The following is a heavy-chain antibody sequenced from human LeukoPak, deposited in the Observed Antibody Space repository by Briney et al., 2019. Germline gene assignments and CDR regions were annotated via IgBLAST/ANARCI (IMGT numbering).Heavy chain of an antibody. CDR2: IKQDGREK. CDR3: ARFRTAMQLWKGYYFDY. J-gene: IGHJ4*02. Sequence: QPGGSLRLSCAASGFTFSSYWMSWVRQAPGKGLEWVANIKQDGREKYYVDSVKGRFTISRDNAKNSLYLQMNSLRAEDTAVYYCARFRTAMQLWKGYYFDYWGQGTLVTVSS. V-gene: IGHV3-7*01. CDR1: GFTFSSYW. D-gene: IGHD5-18*01.